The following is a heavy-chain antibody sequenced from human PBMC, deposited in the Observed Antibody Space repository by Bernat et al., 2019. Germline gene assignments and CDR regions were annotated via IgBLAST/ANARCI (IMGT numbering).Heavy chain of an antibody. Sequence: QVQLQESGPGLVKPSETLSLTCTVSGGSVSSCCCYWSWIRQPPGKGLEWIGYIYYSGSTNYNPSLKSRVAISVDTSNNQFSLKLNSVTAADTAVYYCARSFSTRWHYFDPWGQGTLVTVSS. J-gene: IGHJ4*02. V-gene: IGHV4-61*01. CDR2: IYYSGST. D-gene: IGHD6-13*01. CDR3: ARSFSTRWHYFDP. CDR1: GGSVSSCCCY.